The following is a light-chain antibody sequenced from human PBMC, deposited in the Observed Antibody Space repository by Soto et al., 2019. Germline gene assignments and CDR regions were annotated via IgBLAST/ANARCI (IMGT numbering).Light chain of an antibody. CDR1: QSLLHSTGYSY. J-gene: IGKJ4*01. Sequence: DIVLTQSPLSLPVTPGEPASISCRSSQSLLHSTGYSYLDWYLQKPGQSPQLLIYLGSNRASRVPVRFSGSGSGTDFTRKISRVEAEDVGIYYCMQALQSRLTFGGGTRVEIK. CDR3: MQALQSRLT. CDR2: LGS. V-gene: IGKV2-28*01.